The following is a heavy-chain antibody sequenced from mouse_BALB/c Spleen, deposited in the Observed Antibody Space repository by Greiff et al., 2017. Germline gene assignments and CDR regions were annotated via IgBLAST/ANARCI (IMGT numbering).Heavy chain of an antibody. CDR2: ISSGGST. CDR3: ARGPNGYGWYFDV. V-gene: IGHV5-6-5*01. D-gene: IGHD2-2*01. J-gene: IGHJ1*01. Sequence: EVQLMESGGGLVKPGGSLKLSCAASGFTFSSYAMSWVRQTPEKRLEWVASISSGGSTYYPDSVKGRFTISRDNARNILYLQMSSLRSEDTAMYYCARGPNGYGWYFDVWGAGTTVTVSS. CDR1: GFTFSSYA.